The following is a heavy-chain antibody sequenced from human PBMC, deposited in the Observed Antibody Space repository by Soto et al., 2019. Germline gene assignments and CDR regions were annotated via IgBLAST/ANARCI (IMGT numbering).Heavy chain of an antibody. CDR2: ISAYNGNT. J-gene: IGHJ6*01. D-gene: IGHD3-10*01. CDR1: GYTFTSYG. V-gene: IGHV1-18*01. CDR3: ARKATEGGSGSCYSFYYYGMDV. Sequence: ASVKVSCKASGYTFTSYGISWVRQAPGQGLEWIGCISAYNGNTNYAQNLQGRVTMTTDTSTSTAYMELRSLRSDDTAVYYCARKATEGGSGSCYSFYYYGMDVWGRGTTVPVS.